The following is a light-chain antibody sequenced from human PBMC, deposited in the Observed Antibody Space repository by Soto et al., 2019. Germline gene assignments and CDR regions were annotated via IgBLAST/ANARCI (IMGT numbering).Light chain of an antibody. V-gene: IGKV3-11*01. CDR1: QSVSSY. CDR3: QQRSNWPRALT. CDR2: DAS. Sequence: EIVLTQSPATLSLSPGERATLSCRASQSVSSYLAWYQQKPGQAPRLLIYDASNRATGIPARFSGSGSGTDFTLTISSLEPEDFAVYYCQQRSNWPRALTFGVRTKVEIK. J-gene: IGKJ4*01.